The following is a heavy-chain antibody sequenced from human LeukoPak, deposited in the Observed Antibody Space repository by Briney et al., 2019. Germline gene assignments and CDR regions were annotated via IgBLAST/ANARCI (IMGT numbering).Heavy chain of an antibody. Sequence: GGSLRLFCAASGFTFNRYAMSLVRQAPGKGLEWVSAISGSGGSTYYAASVKGRFTISRDNSKNTLYLQMKSLRAEDTAVYYGAKENYDIFTGYPIDYCSQGTLVTVSS. V-gene: IGHV3-23*01. CDR3: AKENYDIFTGYPIDY. CDR1: GFTFNRYA. D-gene: IGHD3-9*01. CDR2: ISGSGGST. J-gene: IGHJ4*02.